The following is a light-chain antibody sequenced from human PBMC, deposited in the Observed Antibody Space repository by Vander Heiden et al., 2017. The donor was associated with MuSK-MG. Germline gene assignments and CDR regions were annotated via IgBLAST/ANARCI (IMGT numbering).Light chain of an antibody. V-gene: IGKV1-5*03. Sequence: DIQMTQSPSTLSASIGDRVTITCRASQSIRSWLAWYQQKPGKAPKLLIYKASSLESGVPSRFSGSGSGTEFTLTISSLQPDDFATYYCQKYNSYWTFGQGTKVEIK. CDR1: QSIRSW. CDR2: KAS. CDR3: QKYNSYWT. J-gene: IGKJ1*01.